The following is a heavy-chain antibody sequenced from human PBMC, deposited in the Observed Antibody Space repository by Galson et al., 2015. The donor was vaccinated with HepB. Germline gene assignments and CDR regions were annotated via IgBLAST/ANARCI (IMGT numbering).Heavy chain of an antibody. CDR2: INSDGSST. Sequence: SLRLSCAASGFTFSSYWMHWVRQAPGKGLVWVSRINSDGSSTSYAGSVKGRFTISRDNAKNTLYLQMNSLRVEDTAVYYCARDTFLVGYCSSTSCYTNAFDIWGQGTMVTVSS. CDR1: GFTFSSYW. V-gene: IGHV3-74*01. CDR3: ARDTFLVGYCSSTSCYTNAFDI. D-gene: IGHD2-2*02. J-gene: IGHJ3*02.